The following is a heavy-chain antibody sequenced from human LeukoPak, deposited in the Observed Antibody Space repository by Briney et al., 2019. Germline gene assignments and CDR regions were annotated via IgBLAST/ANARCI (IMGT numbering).Heavy chain of an antibody. D-gene: IGHD6-13*01. V-gene: IGHV3-11*06. Sequence: PGGSLRLSCAASGFIFSDYYMTWIRQAPGKGLDWISYISTDSSFTSYADSVRGRFTVSRDNAKNSLYLQMNSLRAEDTAVYYCARLHSTAAAGTYDYWSQGTLVTVSS. CDR3: ARLHSTAAAGTYDY. CDR1: GFIFSDYY. CDR2: ISTDSSFT. J-gene: IGHJ4*02.